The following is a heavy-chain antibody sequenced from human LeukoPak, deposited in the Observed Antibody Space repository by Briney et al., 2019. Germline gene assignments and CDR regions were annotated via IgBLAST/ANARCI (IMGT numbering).Heavy chain of an antibody. D-gene: IGHD6-19*01. CDR2: ISAYNGNT. CDR3: AMSSGWDYYYYYGMDV. J-gene: IGHJ6*02. CDR1: GYTSTSYG. Sequence: GASVKVSCKASGYTSTSYGISWVRQAPGQGLEWMGWISAYNGNTNYAQKLQGRVTMTTDTSTSTAYMELRSLRSDDTAVYYCAMSSGWDYYYYYGMDVWGQGTTVTVSS. V-gene: IGHV1-18*01.